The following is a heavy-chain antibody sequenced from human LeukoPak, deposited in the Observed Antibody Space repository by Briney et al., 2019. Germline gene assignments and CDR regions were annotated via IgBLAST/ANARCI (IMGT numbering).Heavy chain of an antibody. CDR2: IYYSGST. Sequence: SETLSLTCTASGASISSSSYYWGWIRQPPGKGLEWIGNIYYSGSTHYNPSLKSRVTISVDTSKNQFSLKLSSVTAADTAVYYCARGSLGYSVMVRGVTRNYYYYYYMDVWGKGTTVTISS. D-gene: IGHD3-10*01. CDR3: ARGSLGYSVMVRGVTRNYYYYYYMDV. V-gene: IGHV4-39*01. J-gene: IGHJ6*03. CDR1: GASISSSSYY.